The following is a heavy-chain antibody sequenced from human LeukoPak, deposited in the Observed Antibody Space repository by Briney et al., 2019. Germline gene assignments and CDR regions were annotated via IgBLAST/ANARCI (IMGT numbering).Heavy chain of an antibody. D-gene: IGHD1-26*01. CDR2: IKQGGAEK. CDR1: GFRFGDYW. CDR3: ARVGAWDLQRVFEY. Sequence: GSLRLSCAASGFRFGDYWMTWARHIPGKGLEWVANIKQGGAEKHYAESVEGRFIISRDNAKNSLFLEMDSLKVEDTAVYYCARVGAWDLQRVFEYWGQGTLVTVSS. V-gene: IGHV3-7*01. J-gene: IGHJ4*02.